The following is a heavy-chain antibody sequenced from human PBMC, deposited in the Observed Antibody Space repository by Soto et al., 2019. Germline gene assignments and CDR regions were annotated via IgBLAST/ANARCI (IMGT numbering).Heavy chain of an antibody. J-gene: IGHJ4*02. CDR2: INSDGSST. CDR3: ARRRGSSGWKTNFDY. D-gene: IGHD6-19*01. V-gene: IGHV3-74*01. Sequence: EVQLVESGGGLVQPGGSLRLSCAASGFTFSSYWMHWVRQAQGKGLVWFSRINSDGSSTSYADSVKGRFTISRDNAKNTLYLQMNSLRAEDTAVYYCARRRGSSGWKTNFDYWGQGTLVTVSS. CDR1: GFTFSSYW.